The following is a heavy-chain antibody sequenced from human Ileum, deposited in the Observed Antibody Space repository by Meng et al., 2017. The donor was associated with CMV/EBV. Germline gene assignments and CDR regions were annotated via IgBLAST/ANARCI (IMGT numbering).Heavy chain of an antibody. CDR3: ARDRDTSNWYKDRFDY. J-gene: IGHJ4*02. D-gene: IGHD6-13*01. Sequence: SCAASGFTFSTYWMSWVRQAPGKGLEWVANIKPDGSEKNYVDSVKGRFTISRDNAKNSLYLQMDSLRAEDAAVYYCARDRDTSNWYKDRFDYWGQGTMVTVSS. CDR2: IKPDGSEK. V-gene: IGHV3-7*01. CDR1: GFTFSTYW.